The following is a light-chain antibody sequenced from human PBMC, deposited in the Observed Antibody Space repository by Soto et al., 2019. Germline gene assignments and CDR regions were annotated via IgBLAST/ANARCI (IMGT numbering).Light chain of an antibody. V-gene: IGKV1-33*01. CDR2: DAS. J-gene: IGKJ5*01. CDR3: QQSDSLPIT. CDR1: QDISNY. Sequence: DIQMTQSPSSLSASVGDRVTITCRASQDISNYLNWYQQRPGKAPKLLIYDASNLERGVPTRFSGTRSGTHFTLAITSLKPEDVATYYSQQSDSLPITFGQGTRLEI.